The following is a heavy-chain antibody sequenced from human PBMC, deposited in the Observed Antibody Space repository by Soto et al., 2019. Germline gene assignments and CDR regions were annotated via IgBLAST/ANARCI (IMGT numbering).Heavy chain of an antibody. D-gene: IGHD4-17*01. V-gene: IGHV3-48*02. CDR1: GFTFSAYS. CDR3: VREPSGGDDYPDPRES. J-gene: IGHJ4*02. Sequence: EVQLVESGGDLVQPGGSLRLAWAASGFTFSAYSMPGVRQAPGKGLEWVSYFSSEGITIYYADSVKGRFTISRDNAKNSLYLQMNSLRDEDTAVYYCVREPSGGDDYPDPRESWGQGTLVTVSS. CDR2: FSSEGITI.